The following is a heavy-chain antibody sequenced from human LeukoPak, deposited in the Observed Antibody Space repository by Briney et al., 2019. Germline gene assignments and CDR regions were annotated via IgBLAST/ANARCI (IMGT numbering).Heavy chain of an antibody. D-gene: IGHD2-2*01. CDR2: IIPIFGTA. J-gene: IGHJ3*02. CDR1: GGTFSSYA. Sequence: GASVKVSCKASGGTFSSYAISWVRQAPGQGLEWMGGIIPIFGTANYAQKFQGRVTITADESTSTAYMELSILRSEDTAVYYCATHCSSTSCYSDDALDIWGQGTMVTVSS. V-gene: IGHV1-69*13. CDR3: ATHCSSTSCYSDDALDI.